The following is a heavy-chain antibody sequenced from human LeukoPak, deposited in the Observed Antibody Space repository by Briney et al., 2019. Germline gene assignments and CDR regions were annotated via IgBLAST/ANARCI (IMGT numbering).Heavy chain of an antibody. D-gene: IGHD1-26*01. V-gene: IGHV1-46*01. CDR1: GYTFTSYY. CDR3: AREGEGATDFDY. CDR2: INPSGGST. J-gene: IGHJ4*02. Sequence: GASVKVSCKASGYTFTSYYMHWVRQAPGQGPEWMGIINPSGGSTSYAQKFQGRVTMTRDMSTSTVYMELSSLRSEDTAVYYCAREGEGATDFDYWGQGTLVTVSS.